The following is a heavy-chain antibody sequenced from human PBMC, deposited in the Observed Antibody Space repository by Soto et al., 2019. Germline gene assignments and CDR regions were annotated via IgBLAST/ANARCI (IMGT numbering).Heavy chain of an antibody. Sequence: SVKVSCKASGGTFSSDAISWVRQAPGQGLEWMGGIIPIFGTANYAQKFQGRVTITEDESTSTAYMELSSLRSEDTAVYYCARGPYCGGDCYPPYYYYGMDLWRQGTTVSVSS. CDR2: IIPIFGTA. D-gene: IGHD2-21*02. V-gene: IGHV1-69*13. CDR1: GGTFSSDA. J-gene: IGHJ6*02. CDR3: ARGPYCGGDCYPPYYYYGMDL.